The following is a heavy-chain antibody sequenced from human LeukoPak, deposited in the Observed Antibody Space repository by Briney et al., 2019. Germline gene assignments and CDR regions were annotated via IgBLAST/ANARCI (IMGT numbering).Heavy chain of an antibody. V-gene: IGHV4-59*01. CDR2: IYHTGST. CDR1: GGPITEYY. D-gene: IGHD6-19*01. CDR3: ARDRGSTGYYYLDS. J-gene: IGHJ4*02. Sequence: SETLSLTCSVSGGPITEYYWSWIRQPPGKGLEWIGYIYHTGSTNYSPSLKSRVTMSVDASRNQFSLKLVSVTAADTAVYYCARDRGSTGYYYLDSWGQGILVTVSS.